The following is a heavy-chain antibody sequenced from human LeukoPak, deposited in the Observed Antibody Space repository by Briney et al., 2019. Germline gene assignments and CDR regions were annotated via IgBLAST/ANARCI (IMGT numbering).Heavy chain of an antibody. V-gene: IGHV3-23*01. J-gene: IGHJ4*02. CDR1: GFSFSSYA. Sequence: RAGGSLRLSCAASGFSFSSYAMSWVRQAPGKGLKWVSAISGSGVSTYYADSVKGRFTISRDNSKNTLYLQMNSLRAEDTAVYYCAKGQIAAAGVYYFDYWGQGALVTVSS. D-gene: IGHD6-25*01. CDR2: ISGSGVST. CDR3: AKGQIAAAGVYYFDY.